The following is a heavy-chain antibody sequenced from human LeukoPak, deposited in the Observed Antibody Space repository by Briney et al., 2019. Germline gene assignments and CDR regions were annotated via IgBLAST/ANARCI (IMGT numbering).Heavy chain of an antibody. CDR1: RDSIGSFY. Sequence: SETLSLTCTVSRDSIGSFYWSWIRQPPGKGLEWIGYIYYSGSTNYNPSLKSRVTISVDTSKNQFSLKLSSVTAADTAVYYCARNIVGATIGWFDPWGQGTLVTVSS. CDR3: ARNIVGATIGWFDP. CDR2: IYYSGST. D-gene: IGHD1-26*01. V-gene: IGHV4-59*08. J-gene: IGHJ5*02.